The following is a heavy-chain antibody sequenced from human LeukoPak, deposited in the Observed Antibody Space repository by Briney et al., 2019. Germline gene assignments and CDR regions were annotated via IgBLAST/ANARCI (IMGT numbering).Heavy chain of an antibody. D-gene: IGHD3/OR15-3a*01. V-gene: IGHV3-7*03. CDR1: GFTFGDTW. CDR2: IKQDGSEK. Sequence: EGSLRLSCAASGFTFGDTWMNWVRQVPGQGLEWVANIKQDGSEKFYVASVKGRLTISRDNGKSSLYLQMNSLRAEDTALYYCATSYDMGWLIGYWGQGTLVTVSS. CDR3: ATSYDMGWLIGY. J-gene: IGHJ4*02.